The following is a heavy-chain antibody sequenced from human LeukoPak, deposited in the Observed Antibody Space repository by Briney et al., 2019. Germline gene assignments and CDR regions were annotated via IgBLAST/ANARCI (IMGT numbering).Heavy chain of an antibody. D-gene: IGHD3-22*01. CDR2: INPNSGGT. V-gene: IGHV1-2*02. CDR3: ARNYYDGSGYPNRGY. J-gene: IGHJ4*02. Sequence: ASVKVSCKASGYTFTGYYMHWVRQAPGQGLEWMGWINPNSGGTNYAQKFQGRVTMTRDTSISTAYMELSRLRSDDTAVYYCARNYYDGSGYPNRGYWGQGTLVTVSS. CDR1: GYTFTGYY.